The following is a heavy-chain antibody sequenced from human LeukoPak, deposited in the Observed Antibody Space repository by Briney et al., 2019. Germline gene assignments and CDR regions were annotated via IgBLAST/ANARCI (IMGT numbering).Heavy chain of an antibody. V-gene: IGHV4-34*01. CDR1: GGSFSGYY. Sequence: PSETLSLTCAVYGGSFSGYYWSWIRQPPGKGLEWIGEINHSGSTNYNPSLKSRVTISADTSKNQFSLKLSSVTAADTAVYYCXXVDVGSSSWEALDYWGQGTLVTVSS. D-gene: IGHD6-13*01. J-gene: IGHJ4*02. CDR3: XXVDVGSSSWEALDY. CDR2: INHSGST.